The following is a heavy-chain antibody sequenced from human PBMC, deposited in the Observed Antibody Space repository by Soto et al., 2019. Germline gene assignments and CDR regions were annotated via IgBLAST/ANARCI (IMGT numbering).Heavy chain of an antibody. CDR3: ASSIRYGDRYFDY. Sequence: SETLSLTCTVSGGSISSSSYYWGWIRQPPGKGLEWIGNIYYSGSTYYNPSLKSRVTISVDTSKNQFSLKLSSVTAADTAVYYCASSIRYGDRYFDYWGQGTLVTVSS. CDR1: GGSISSSSYY. V-gene: IGHV4-39*01. J-gene: IGHJ4*02. D-gene: IGHD4-17*01. CDR2: IYYSGST.